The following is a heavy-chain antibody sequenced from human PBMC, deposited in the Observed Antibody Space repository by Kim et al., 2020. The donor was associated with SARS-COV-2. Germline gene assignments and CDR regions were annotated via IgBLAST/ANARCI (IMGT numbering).Heavy chain of an antibody. J-gene: IGHJ3*02. V-gene: IGHV3-48*04. CDR3: ARQDCSGGSCVDAFDI. CDR1: GFTFSSYS. D-gene: IGHD2-15*01. CDR2: ISSSSSTI. Sequence: GGSLRLSCAASGFTFSSYSMNWVRQAPGKGLEWVSYISSSSSTIYYADSVKGRFTISRDNAKNSLYLQMNSLRAEDTAVYYCARQDCSGGSCVDAFDIWGQGTMVTVSS.